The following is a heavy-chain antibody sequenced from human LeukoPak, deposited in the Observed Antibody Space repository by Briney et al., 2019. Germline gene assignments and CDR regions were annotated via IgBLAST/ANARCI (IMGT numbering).Heavy chain of an antibody. CDR2: MNPYSGIT. Sequence: AAVKVSCKASGYTFAGSYDINWVRQAPGQGLEWMGWMNPYSGITGYTQKFQGRVTMTRDTSISTAYMELSSLTSEDTAVYFCARENVNRGSSWGYDYFGMDVWGQGTAVTVSS. CDR1: GYTFAGSYD. V-gene: IGHV1-8*01. D-gene: IGHD6-13*01. J-gene: IGHJ6*02. CDR3: ARENVNRGSSWGYDYFGMDV.